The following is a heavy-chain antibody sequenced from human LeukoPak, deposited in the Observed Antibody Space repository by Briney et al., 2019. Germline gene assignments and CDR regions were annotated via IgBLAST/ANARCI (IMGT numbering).Heavy chain of an antibody. D-gene: IGHD2-21*02. CDR3: ARVARYCGGDCYPDY. CDR2: INPSGGST. Sequence: ASVTVSCTASGYTFTSYYMYWVRQAPGQGLEWMGIINPSGGSTSYAQKFQGRVTMTRDTSTSTVYMELSSLRSEDTAVYYCARVARYCGGDCYPDYWGQGTLVTVSS. J-gene: IGHJ4*02. V-gene: IGHV1-46*01. CDR1: GYTFTSYY.